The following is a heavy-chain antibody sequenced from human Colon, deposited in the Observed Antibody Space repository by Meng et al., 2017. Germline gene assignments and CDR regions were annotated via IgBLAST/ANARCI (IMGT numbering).Heavy chain of an antibody. CDR1: GFTFSRYW. V-gene: IGHV3-7*01. Sequence: GGSLRLSCAASGFTFSRYWMSWVRQAPGKGLEWVASIKEDGSEKYYVDSVKGRFTISRDNAKNSLYLQMNSLRAEDTAVYYCASWQHAGIVVSGTNYFDYWGQGILVTVSS. J-gene: IGHJ4*02. D-gene: IGHD6-19*01. CDR3: ASWQHAGIVVSGTNYFDY. CDR2: IKEDGSEK.